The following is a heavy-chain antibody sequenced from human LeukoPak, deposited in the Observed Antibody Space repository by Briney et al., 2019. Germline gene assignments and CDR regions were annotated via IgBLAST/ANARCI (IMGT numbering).Heavy chain of an antibody. D-gene: IGHD3-22*01. J-gene: IGHJ4*02. CDR3: TTGYYYDSSGYYPLYYFDY. Sequence: GGSLRLSCAASGFTFSNAWVSWVRQAPGKGLEWVGRIKSKTDGGTTDYAAPVKGRFTISRDDSKNTLYLQMNSLKTEDTAVYYCTTGYYYDSSGYYPLYYFDYWGQGTLVTVSS. CDR2: IKSKTDGGTT. V-gene: IGHV3-15*01. CDR1: GFTFSNAW.